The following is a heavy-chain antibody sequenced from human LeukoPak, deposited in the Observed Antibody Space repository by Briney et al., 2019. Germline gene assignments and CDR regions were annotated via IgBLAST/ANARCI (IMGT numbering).Heavy chain of an antibody. Sequence: GGSLRPSCAASGFTFSSYWMSWVRQAPGKGLEWVANIKQDGNEKYYVDSVKGRFTISRDNAKNSLYLQMNSLRAEDTAVYYCTRDYRSTIFGIGTYYFDYWGQGTLVTVSS. CDR1: GFTFSSYW. J-gene: IGHJ4*02. D-gene: IGHD3-3*01. CDR3: TRDYRSTIFGIGTYYFDY. CDR2: IKQDGNEK. V-gene: IGHV3-7*01.